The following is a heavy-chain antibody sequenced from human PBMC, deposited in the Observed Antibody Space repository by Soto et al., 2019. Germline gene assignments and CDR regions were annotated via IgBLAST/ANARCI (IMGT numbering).Heavy chain of an antibody. Sequence: GGSLRLSCAASGFTFSSYSMNWVRQAPGKGLEWVSYISSSSSTIYYADSVKGRFTISRDNAKNSLYLQMNSLRAEDTAVYYCARAPFDSSGTFYYYYGMDVWGQGTTVTVSS. CDR1: GFTFSSYS. V-gene: IGHV3-48*01. D-gene: IGHD3-22*01. CDR3: ARAPFDSSGTFYYYYGMDV. J-gene: IGHJ6*02. CDR2: ISSSSSTI.